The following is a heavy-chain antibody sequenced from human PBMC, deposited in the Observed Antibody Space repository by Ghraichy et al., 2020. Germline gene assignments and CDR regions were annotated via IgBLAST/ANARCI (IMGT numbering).Heavy chain of an antibody. J-gene: IGHJ3*02. CDR2: INHSGST. CDR1: GGSFSGYY. D-gene: IGHD1-7*01. V-gene: IGHV4-34*01. Sequence: SETLSLTCAVYGGSFSGYYWSWIRQPPGKGLEWIGEINHSGSTNYNPSLKSRVTISVDTSKNQFSLKLSSVTAADTAVYYCARGRREWNYERSAFDIWGQGTMVTVSS. CDR3: ARGRREWNYERSAFDI.